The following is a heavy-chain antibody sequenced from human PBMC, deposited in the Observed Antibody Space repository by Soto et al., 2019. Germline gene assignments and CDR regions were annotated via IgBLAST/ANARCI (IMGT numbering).Heavy chain of an antibody. CDR2: IYYSGST. D-gene: IGHD3-10*01. CDR3: ARARYYYGSGSSLYYFDY. J-gene: IGHJ4*02. V-gene: IGHV4-61*01. CDR1: GCSVSSGSYY. Sequence: SETLSLPCPVSGCSVSSGSYYWSWIRQPPGKGLEWIGYIYYSGSTNYNPSLKSRVTISVDTSKNQFSLKLSSVTAADTAVYYCARARYYYGSGSSLYYFDYWGQGTLVTVSS.